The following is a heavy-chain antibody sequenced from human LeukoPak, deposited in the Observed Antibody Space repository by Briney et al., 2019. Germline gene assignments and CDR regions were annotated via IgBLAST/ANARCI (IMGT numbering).Heavy chain of an antibody. CDR2: INPNSGGT. Sequence: GASVNVSRKASGYTFTCYYMHWVRQAPGQGLEWMGWINPNSGGTNYAQKFQGRVTMTRDTSISTAYMELSRLRSDDTAVYYCARDDGPQHGYWGQGTLVTVSS. J-gene: IGHJ4*02. V-gene: IGHV1-2*02. CDR1: GYTFTCYY. CDR3: ARDDGPQHGY.